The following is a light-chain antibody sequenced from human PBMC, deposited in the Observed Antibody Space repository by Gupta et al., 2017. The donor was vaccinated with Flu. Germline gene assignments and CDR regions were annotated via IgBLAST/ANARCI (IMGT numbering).Light chain of an antibody. V-gene: IGKV2-28*01. J-gene: IGKJ1*01. CDR3: RQALHTPQT. Sequence: DTVMTQSPLSLPVTPGEPASISCRSSQSLLHSNGYNYLDWYLQKPGQSPQLLIYLGSNRASGVPDRFSDSGSGTTFTLKINIVEADDVGIYYCRQALHTPQTFGQWTKVEIK. CDR1: QSLLHSNGYNY. CDR2: LGS.